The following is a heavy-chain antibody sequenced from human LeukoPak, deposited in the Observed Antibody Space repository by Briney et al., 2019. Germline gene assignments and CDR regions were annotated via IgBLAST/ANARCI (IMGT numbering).Heavy chain of an antibody. CDR2: ISYDGSNK. J-gene: IGHJ4*02. CDR1: GFTFSSYA. V-gene: IGHV3-30*04. Sequence: PGGSLRLSCAASGFTFSSYAMHWVRQAPGKGLEWVAVISYDGSNKYYADSVKGRFTISRDNSKNTLYLQMNSLRAEDTAVYYCARGSYSTVPELFDYWGQGTLVTVSS. D-gene: IGHD4-11*01. CDR3: ARGSYSTVPELFDY.